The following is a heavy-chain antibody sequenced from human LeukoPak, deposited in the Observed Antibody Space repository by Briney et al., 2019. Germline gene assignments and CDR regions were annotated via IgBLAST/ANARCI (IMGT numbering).Heavy chain of an antibody. CDR2: IYTSGST. CDR1: GGSISSYY. CDR3: ARHFEPAGTKHQKRYYYYYYMDV. V-gene: IGHV4-4*09. J-gene: IGHJ6*03. Sequence: SETLSLTCTVSGGSISSYYRSWIRQPPGKGLEWIGYIYTSGSTNYNPSLKSRVTISVDTSKNQFSLKLSSVTAADMAVYYCARHFEPAGTKHQKRYYYYYYMDVWGEGTTVTVSS. D-gene: IGHD6-13*01.